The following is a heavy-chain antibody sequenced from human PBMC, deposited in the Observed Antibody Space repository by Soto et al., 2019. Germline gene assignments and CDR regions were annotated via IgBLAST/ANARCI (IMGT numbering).Heavy chain of an antibody. CDR3: ASAYCSGGSCDLEYFQH. J-gene: IGHJ1*01. V-gene: IGHV1-69*13. CDR2: IIPIFGTA. CDR1: GGTFSSYA. D-gene: IGHD2-15*01. Sequence: SVKVSCKASGGTFSSYAISWVRQAPGQGLEWKGGIIPIFGTANYAQKFQGRVTITADESTSTAYMELSSLRSEDTAVYYCASAYCSGGSCDLEYFQHWGQGTLVTVSS.